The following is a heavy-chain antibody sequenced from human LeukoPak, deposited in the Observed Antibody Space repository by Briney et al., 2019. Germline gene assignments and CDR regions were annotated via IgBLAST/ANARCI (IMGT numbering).Heavy chain of an antibody. Sequence: SETLSLTCAVYGGSFSGYYWSWIRQPPGKGLEWIGEINHSGSTNYNPSLKSRVTISVDTSKNQFSLKLSSVTAADTAVYYCGRGRLVVVAAGPLRYWGQGTLVTVSS. CDR1: GGSFSGYY. V-gene: IGHV4-34*01. CDR3: GRGRLVVVAAGPLRY. J-gene: IGHJ4*02. CDR2: INHSGST. D-gene: IGHD2-15*01.